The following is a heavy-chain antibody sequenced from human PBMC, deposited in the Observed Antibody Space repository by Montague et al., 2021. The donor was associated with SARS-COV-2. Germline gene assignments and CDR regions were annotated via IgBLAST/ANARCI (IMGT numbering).Heavy chain of an antibody. CDR1: GGSFSSGDSY. CDR2: LHYAGSA. CDR3: VATYNGNWYYFDY. J-gene: IGHJ4*02. D-gene: IGHD6-13*01. Sequence: SETLSLTCSVSGGSFSSGDSYWGWLRQAPGKGLEWIGDLHYAGSAYYNPSLRSRVTISADTPKNQFSLRLNSVTAAGTAVYYCVATYNGNWYYFDYWGQGTLVTVSS. V-gene: IGHV4-39*01.